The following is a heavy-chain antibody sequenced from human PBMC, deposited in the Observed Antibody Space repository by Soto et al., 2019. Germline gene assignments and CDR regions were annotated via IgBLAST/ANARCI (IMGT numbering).Heavy chain of an antibody. CDR2: IAWNSDII. D-gene: IGHD3-10*01. J-gene: IGHJ6*02. Sequence: ESGGGLVPPGRSLRLSCAASGFRFEDYAMHWVRQATGKGLEWVSGIAWNSDIIGYADSVKGRFTISRDNGKNSLYLQMNSLRAEDTALYYCAKDHYGSAIDGMDVGGQGTTVTVSS. CDR1: GFRFEDYA. CDR3: AKDHYGSAIDGMDV. V-gene: IGHV3-9*01.